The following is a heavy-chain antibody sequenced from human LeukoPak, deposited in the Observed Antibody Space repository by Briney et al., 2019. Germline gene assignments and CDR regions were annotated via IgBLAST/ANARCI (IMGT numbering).Heavy chain of an antibody. CDR3: ARGLVGATSYYYYYMDV. D-gene: IGHD1-26*01. J-gene: IGHJ6*03. CDR2: MNPNSGNT. CDR1: GYTFTSYD. Sequence: ASVKVSCKASGYTFTSYDINWVRQATGQGLEWMGWMNPNSGNTGYAQKFQSRVTITRNTSISTAYMELSSLRSEDTAVYYCARGLVGATSYYYYYMDVWGKGTTVTVSS. V-gene: IGHV1-8*03.